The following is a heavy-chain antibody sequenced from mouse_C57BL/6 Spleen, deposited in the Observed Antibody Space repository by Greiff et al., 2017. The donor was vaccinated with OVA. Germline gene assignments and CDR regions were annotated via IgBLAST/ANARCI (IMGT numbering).Heavy chain of an antibody. J-gene: IGHJ3*01. CDR2: INPSSGYT. Sequence: VQLQQSGAELAKPGASVKLSCKASGYTFTSYWMHWVKQRPGQGLEWIGYINPSSGYTKYNQKFKDKATLTADKSSSTAYMQLSSLTYEDSAVYYGARHYYGSGAWFAYWGQGTLVTVSA. CDR1: GYTFTSYW. CDR3: ARHYYGSGAWFAY. D-gene: IGHD1-1*01. V-gene: IGHV1-7*01.